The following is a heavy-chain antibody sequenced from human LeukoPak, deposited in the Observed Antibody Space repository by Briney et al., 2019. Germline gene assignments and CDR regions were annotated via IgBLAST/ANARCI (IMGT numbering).Heavy chain of an antibody. CDR3: ARHVEYCSGGSCYYYGMDV. Sequence: GESLKIPCKGSGYSFTSYWIGWVRQMPGKGLEWMGIIYPGDSDTRYSPSFQGQVTISADKSISTAYLQWSSLKASDTAMYYCARHVEYCSGGSCYYYGMDVWGQGTTVTVSS. CDR1: GYSFTSYW. J-gene: IGHJ6*02. V-gene: IGHV5-51*01. D-gene: IGHD2-15*01. CDR2: IYPGDSDT.